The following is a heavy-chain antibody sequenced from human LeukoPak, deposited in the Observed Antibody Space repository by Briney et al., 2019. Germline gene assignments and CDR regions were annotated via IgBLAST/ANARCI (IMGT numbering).Heavy chain of an antibody. Sequence: TGGSLRLSCAASGFTFSTYGMHRVRQAPGKGLEWVAVIWYDGSNKYYADSVKGRFTISRDNSKNTLYLQMNSLRAEDTAVYYCARGESIAAYVYWGQGTLVTVSS. CDR2: IWYDGSNK. D-gene: IGHD6-6*01. J-gene: IGHJ4*02. CDR3: ARGESIAAYVY. V-gene: IGHV3-33*01. CDR1: GFTFSTYG.